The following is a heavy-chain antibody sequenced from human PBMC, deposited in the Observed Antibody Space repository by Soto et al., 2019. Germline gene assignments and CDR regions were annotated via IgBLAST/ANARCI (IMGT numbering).Heavy chain of an antibody. CDR3: ARDPVRGIEVADTMNYYYYGMDV. D-gene: IGHD6-19*01. V-gene: IGHV1-69*01. J-gene: IGHJ6*02. Sequence: QVQLVQSGAELKKPGSSVKVSCKASGGTFSSYAISWVRQAPGQGLEWMGGIIPIFGTANYAQKFQSRVTITAYESTSTAYMELSSLRSEDKAVYYCARDPVRGIEVADTMNYYYYGMDVWGQGTTVTVSS. CDR1: GGTFSSYA. CDR2: IIPIFGTA.